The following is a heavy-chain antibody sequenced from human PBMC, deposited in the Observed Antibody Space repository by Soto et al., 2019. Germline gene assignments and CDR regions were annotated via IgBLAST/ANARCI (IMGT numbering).Heavy chain of an antibody. D-gene: IGHD5-18*01. V-gene: IGHV3-33*01. CDR3: ARDRERGYSYGRLDY. CDR1: GFTFSSYG. CDR2: IWYDGSNK. J-gene: IGHJ4*02. Sequence: QPGGSLRLSCAASGFTFSSYGMHWVRQAPGKGLEWVAVIWYDGSNKYYADSVKGRFTISRDNSKNTLYLQMNSLRAEDTAVYYCARDRERGYSYGRLDYWGQGTLVTVSS.